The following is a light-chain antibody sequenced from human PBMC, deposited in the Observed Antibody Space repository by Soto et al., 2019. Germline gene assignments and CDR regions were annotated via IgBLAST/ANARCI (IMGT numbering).Light chain of an antibody. CDR3: SSYGISSTL. CDR1: NCYGRTYYY. Sequence: SALTQPSPVSGSPGPSITISRPGTNCYGRTYYYVSWYQQHPGKAPKLLIYDVSNRPSGASNRFSGSKSGNTASLTISGLQAEDEADYYCSSYGISSTLFGTGTKVTVL. CDR2: DVS. V-gene: IGLV2-14*03. J-gene: IGLJ1*01.